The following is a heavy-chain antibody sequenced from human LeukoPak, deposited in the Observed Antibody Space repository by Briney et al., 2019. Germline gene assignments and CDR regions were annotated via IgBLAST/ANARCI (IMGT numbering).Heavy chain of an antibody. CDR1: GYTFTGYY. Sequence: ASVKVSRKASGYTFTGYYMHWVRQAPGQGLEWMGWINPNSGGTNYAQKFQGWVTMIRDTSISTAYMELSRLRSDDTAVYYCARGGWDAEYFQHWGQGTLVTVSS. V-gene: IGHV1-2*04. CDR3: ARGGWDAEYFQH. J-gene: IGHJ1*01. CDR2: INPNSGGT. D-gene: IGHD1-26*01.